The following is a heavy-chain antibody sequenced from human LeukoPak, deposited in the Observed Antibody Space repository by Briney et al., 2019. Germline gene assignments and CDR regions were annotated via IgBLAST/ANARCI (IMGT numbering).Heavy chain of an antibody. CDR3: ARLAVAGNYFDY. Sequence: SETLSLTCTVSGGSISSYYWSWIRQPPGKGLEWIGEINHSGSTNYNPSLKSRVTISVDTSKNQFSLKLSSVTAADTAVYYCARLAVAGNYFDYWGQGTLVTVSS. CDR1: GGSISSYY. V-gene: IGHV4-34*01. J-gene: IGHJ4*02. CDR2: INHSGST. D-gene: IGHD6-19*01.